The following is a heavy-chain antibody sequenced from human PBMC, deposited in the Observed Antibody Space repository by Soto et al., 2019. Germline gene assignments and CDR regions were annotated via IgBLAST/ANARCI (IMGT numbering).Heavy chain of an antibody. CDR3: AREDSSGYSLAGTDAFDI. V-gene: IGHV1-69*13. CDR2: IIPIFGTA. J-gene: IGHJ3*02. CDR1: GGTFSSYA. Sequence: SVKVSCKASGGTFSSYAISWVRQAPGQGLEWMGGIIPIFGTANYAQKFQGRVTITADESTSTAYMELSSLRSEDTAVYYCAREDSSGYSLAGTDAFDIWGQGTMVTVSS. D-gene: IGHD3-22*01.